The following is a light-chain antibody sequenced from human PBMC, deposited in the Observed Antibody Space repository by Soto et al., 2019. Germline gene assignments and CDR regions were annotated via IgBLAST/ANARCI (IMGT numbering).Light chain of an antibody. J-gene: IGLJ1*01. Sequence: QSALTQPASVSGSPGQSITISCTGTSSDVGGYNYVSWYQQHPGKAPKLMIYDVSNRHSGVSNRFSGSQSGNTASLTISGLQAEDEADYYCSSYTSSSTYVFGTGTKLTVL. V-gene: IGLV2-14*01. CDR3: SSYTSSSTYV. CDR1: SSDVGGYNY. CDR2: DVS.